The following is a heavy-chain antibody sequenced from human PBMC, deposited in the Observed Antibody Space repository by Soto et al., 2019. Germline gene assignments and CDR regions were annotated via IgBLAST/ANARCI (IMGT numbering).Heavy chain of an antibody. D-gene: IGHD5-18*01. Sequence: EVQLVESGGGLVKPGGSLRLSCAASGFPFSSYSMNWVRQATGKGLEWVSSISSSSSYIYYADSVKGRFTISRDNAKNSLYRQMNSLRAEDTAVYYCARANVDTAMGEGESWGQGTLVTVSS. CDR3: ARANVDTAMGEGES. V-gene: IGHV3-21*01. CDR1: GFPFSSYS. CDR2: ISSSSSYI. J-gene: IGHJ5*02.